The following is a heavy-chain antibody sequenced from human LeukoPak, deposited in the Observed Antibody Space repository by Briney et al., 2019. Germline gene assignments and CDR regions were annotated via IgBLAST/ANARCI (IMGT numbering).Heavy chain of an antibody. J-gene: IGHJ3*02. CDR2: IYYSGST. Sequence: SETLSLTCTVSGGSISSYYWSWIRQPPGKGLEWIGYIYYSGSTNYNPSLKSRVTISVDTFKNQFSLKLSSVTAADTAVYYCARDRYDAFDIWGQGTMVTVSS. V-gene: IGHV4-59*01. CDR1: GGSISSYY. CDR3: ARDRYDAFDI.